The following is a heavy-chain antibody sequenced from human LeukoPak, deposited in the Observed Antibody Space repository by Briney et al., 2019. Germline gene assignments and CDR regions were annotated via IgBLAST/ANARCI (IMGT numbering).Heavy chain of an antibody. V-gene: IGHV1-8*01. D-gene: IGHD1-20*01. CDR1: GYTSTSYD. CDR3: AREESGVTGTSGGFDP. Sequence: ASVKVSCKASGYTSTSYDINWVRLATGQGLEWMGWMNPNSGNTGYAQKFQGRVTMTRNTSISTAYMELSSLRSEDTAVYYCAREESGVTGTSGGFDPWGQGTLVTVSS. CDR2: MNPNSGNT. J-gene: IGHJ5*02.